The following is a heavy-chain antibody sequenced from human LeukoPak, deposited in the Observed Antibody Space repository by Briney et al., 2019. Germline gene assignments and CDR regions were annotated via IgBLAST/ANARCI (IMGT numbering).Heavy chain of an antibody. CDR1: GGSISSGSDY. V-gene: IGHV4-61*02. CDR2: IYTSGST. J-gene: IGHJ4*02. Sequence: SETLSLTCTVSGGSISSGSDYWSWIRQPAGKGLEWIGRIYTSGSTNYNPSLKSRVTISVDTSKNQFSLKLSSVTAADTAVYYCARFGGYSGYDLGHYFDYWGQGTLVTVSS. CDR3: ARFGGYSGYDLGHYFDY. D-gene: IGHD5-12*01.